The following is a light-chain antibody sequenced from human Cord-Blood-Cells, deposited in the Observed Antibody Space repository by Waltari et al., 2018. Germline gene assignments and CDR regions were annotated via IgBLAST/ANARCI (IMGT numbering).Light chain of an antibody. J-gene: IGLJ3*02. V-gene: IGLV2-23*01. CDR1: SSDGGSYNF. Sequence: QSPLPQPASVPRSPRPSITISCTGTSSDGGSYNFVSWYQQHPGKAPKLMIYDGSKRPSGVSNRFSGSKSGNTASLTISGLQAEDEADYYCCSYAGSSTWVFGGGTKLTVL. CDR2: DGS. CDR3: CSYAGSSTWV.